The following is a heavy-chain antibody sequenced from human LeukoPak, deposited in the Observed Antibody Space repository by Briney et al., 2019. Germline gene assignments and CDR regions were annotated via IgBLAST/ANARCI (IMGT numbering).Heavy chain of an antibody. V-gene: IGHV3-23*01. Sequence: GGSLRLSCAASGFTFSTYAMSWVRQAPGKGLEWVSTISGSGASTYSADSVKGRFTISRHNSKNTLYLQMNSLTDEDTAVYYCAKATSESYARIDVWGQGTTVTVSS. CDR1: GFTFSTYA. J-gene: IGHJ6*02. CDR3: AKATSESYARIDV. D-gene: IGHD2-8*01. CDR2: ISGSGAST.